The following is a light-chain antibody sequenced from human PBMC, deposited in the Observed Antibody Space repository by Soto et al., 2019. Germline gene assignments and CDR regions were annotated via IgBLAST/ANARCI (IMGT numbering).Light chain of an antibody. Sequence: EIVLTQSPATLSLSPGERATLSCRASQSVSSYLAWCQQKPGQAPRLLIYDASDRATGIPARCSGSGSGTDFTLTISSLEPEDFAVYYCQQRSNWPPITFGQGKRLEIK. V-gene: IGKV3-11*01. J-gene: IGKJ5*01. CDR2: DAS. CDR3: QQRSNWPPIT. CDR1: QSVSSY.